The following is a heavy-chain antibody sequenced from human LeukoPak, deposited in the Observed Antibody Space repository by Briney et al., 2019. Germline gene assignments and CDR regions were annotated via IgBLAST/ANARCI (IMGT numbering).Heavy chain of an antibody. Sequence: GGSLRLSCAASGFTISDYCMSWVRQSPGKGLEWVANIKHDGSEKYYVYSVKGRFTISRDNAKNSLYLQMNSLRAEDTAVYYCAELGITMIGGVWGKGTTVTISS. J-gene: IGHJ6*04. CDR3: AELGITMIGGV. CDR1: GFTISDYC. D-gene: IGHD3-10*02. CDR2: IKHDGSEK. V-gene: IGHV3-7*01.